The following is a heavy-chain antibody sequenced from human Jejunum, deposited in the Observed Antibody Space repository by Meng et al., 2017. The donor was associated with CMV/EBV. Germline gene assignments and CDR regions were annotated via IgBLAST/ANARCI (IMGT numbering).Heavy chain of an antibody. Sequence: VSGDSIRSHYWGWIRPPPGKGLEWMGYIYYSGSATYSPSLRSRITISVDTSKNQFSLNLRSVTAADTAMYFCARGLGHASNNSHDSWGQGTLVTVSS. CDR1: GDSIRSHY. J-gene: IGHJ4*02. CDR3: ARGLGHASNNSHDS. D-gene: IGHD1-1*01. CDR2: IYYSGSA. V-gene: IGHV4-59*11.